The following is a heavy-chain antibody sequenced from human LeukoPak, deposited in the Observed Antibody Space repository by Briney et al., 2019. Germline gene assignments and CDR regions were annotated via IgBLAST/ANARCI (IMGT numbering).Heavy chain of an antibody. Sequence: PGGSLRLSCAASGFTFRSNAMSWVRQAPGKGLEWVSAISGSGGSTYYADSVKGRFTIFGDNSKNTLSLQMNSLRVEDTAVYYCAKLAFGDCAAFDHWGQGTLVTVSS. CDR3: AKLAFGDCAAFDH. CDR1: GFTFRSNA. CDR2: ISGSGGST. D-gene: IGHD2-21*02. V-gene: IGHV3-23*01. J-gene: IGHJ4*02.